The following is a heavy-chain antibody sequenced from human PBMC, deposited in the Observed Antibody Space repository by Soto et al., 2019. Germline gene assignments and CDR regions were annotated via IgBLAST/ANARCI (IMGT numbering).Heavy chain of an antibody. CDR1: GYSFTSDW. CDR2: IYPGDSDT. V-gene: IGHV5-51*01. Sequence: PGESLKISCKGSGYSFTSDWIGWVRHMPGKGLEWMGIIYPGDSDTRYSPSFQGQVTISADKTISTAYLLWSSLKASDTAMYYCARHNCGTDFWSGSGIQAFDFLGPGPL. J-gene: IGHJ4*02. D-gene: IGHD3-3*01. CDR3: ARHNCGTDFWSGSGIQAFDF.